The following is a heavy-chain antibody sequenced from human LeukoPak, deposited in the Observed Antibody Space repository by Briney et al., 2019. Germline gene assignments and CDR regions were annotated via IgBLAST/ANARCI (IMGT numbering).Heavy chain of an antibody. J-gene: IGHJ6*02. Sequence: GESLRLSCAASGFTFSQYAMHWVRQAPGKGLEWVAVTSYDGSNTHYADSVKGRFTISRDNSRNTLYLQMDSLRAEDTAVFYCARDHKLGGDYFYYGMDVWGQGTTVTVSS. CDR3: ARDHKLGGDYFYYGMDV. D-gene: IGHD1-26*01. V-gene: IGHV3-30-3*01. CDR1: GFTFSQYA. CDR2: TSYDGSNT.